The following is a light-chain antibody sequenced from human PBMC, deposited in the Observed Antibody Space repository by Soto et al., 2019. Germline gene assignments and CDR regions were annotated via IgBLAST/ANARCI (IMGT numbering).Light chain of an antibody. CDR3: HQYGSSLGT. CDR2: DAV. J-gene: IGKJ2*01. Sequence: EIVLTQSPGTLSLSPGEGATLSCRASQSVTGTNLAWYQQRAGQAPRLPIYDAVRRATGIPDRFSGSGSGTDFTLTISRLEPEDFAVYFCHQYGSSLGTFGQGTKVEI. V-gene: IGKV3-20*01. CDR1: QSVTGTN.